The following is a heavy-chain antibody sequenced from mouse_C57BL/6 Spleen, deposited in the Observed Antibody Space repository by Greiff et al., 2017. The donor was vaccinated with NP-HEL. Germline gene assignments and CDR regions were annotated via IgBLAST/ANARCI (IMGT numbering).Heavy chain of an antibody. D-gene: IGHD3-2*02. CDR2: INPSNGGT. J-gene: IGHJ2*01. CDR1: GYTFTSYW. CDR3: SRGRGSSEGFDY. V-gene: IGHV1-53*01. Sequence: VQLQQSGTELVKPGASVKLSCKASGYTFTSYWMHWVKQRPGQGLEWIGNINPSNGGTNYNEKFKSKATLTVDKSSSTAYMQLSSLTSEDSAVDYCSRGRGSSEGFDYWGQGTTLTVSS.